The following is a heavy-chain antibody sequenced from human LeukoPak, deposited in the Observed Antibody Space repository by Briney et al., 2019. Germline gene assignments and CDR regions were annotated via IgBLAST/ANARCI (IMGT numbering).Heavy chain of an antibody. CDR1: GITLSNYG. V-gene: IGHV3-23*01. J-gene: IGHJ4*02. CDR2: ISDSGGRT. CDR3: AKRGVVIRVILVGFHKEAYYFDS. D-gene: IGHD3-22*01. Sequence: GGSLRLSCAVSGITLSNYGMSWVRQVPGKGLEWVAGISDSGGRTNYADSVKGRFTISRDTPKNTLYLQMNSLRAEDTAVYFCAKRGVVIRVILVGFHKEAYYFDSWGQGALVTVSS.